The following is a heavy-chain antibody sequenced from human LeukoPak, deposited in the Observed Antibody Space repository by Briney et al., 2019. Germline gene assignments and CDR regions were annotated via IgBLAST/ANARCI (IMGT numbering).Heavy chain of an antibody. CDR1: GGTFSSYA. CDR2: IIPIFGTA. D-gene: IGHD1-26*01. J-gene: IGHJ3*02. Sequence: GGSVKVSCKASGGTFSSYAISWVRQAPGQGLEWMGGIIPIFGTANYAQKFQGRVTITADESTSTAYMELSSPRSEDTAVYYCASSLPYYPRDAFDIWGQGTMVTVSS. V-gene: IGHV1-69*13. CDR3: ASSLPYYPRDAFDI.